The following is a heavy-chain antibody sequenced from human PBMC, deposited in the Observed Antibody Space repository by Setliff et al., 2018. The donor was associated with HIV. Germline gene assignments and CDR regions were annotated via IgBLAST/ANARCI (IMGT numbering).Heavy chain of an antibody. D-gene: IGHD6-19*01. J-gene: IGHJ4*02. CDR2: IFASGDT. Sequence: SETLSLTCTVSDASINSYYWNWIRQPPGKGLEWIGFIFASGDTKYNPSLQSRVSMSIDTSKNQFSLKLSSVTAADTAVYYCARRDSSGWYYFDYWGQGTLVTVSS. CDR3: ARRDSSGWYYFDY. CDR1: DASINSYY. V-gene: IGHV4-4*09.